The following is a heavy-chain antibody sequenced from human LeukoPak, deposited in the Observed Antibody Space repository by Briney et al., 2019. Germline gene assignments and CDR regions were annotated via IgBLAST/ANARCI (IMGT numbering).Heavy chain of an antibody. CDR3: ARHGGYSYGIDY. V-gene: IGHV4-34*01. CDR1: GGSFSGYY. J-gene: IGHJ4*02. D-gene: IGHD5-18*01. Sequence: PSETLSLTCAVYGGSFSGYYWSWIRQPPGKGLEWIGEINHSGSTNYNPSLKSRVTISVDTSKNQFSLKLSSVTAADTAVYYCARHGGYSYGIDYWGQGTLVTVSS. CDR2: INHSGST.